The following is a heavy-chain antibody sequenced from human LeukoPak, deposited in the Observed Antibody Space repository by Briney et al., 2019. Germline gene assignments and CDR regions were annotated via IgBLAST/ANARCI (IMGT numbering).Heavy chain of an antibody. Sequence: GGSLRLSCAASGFTFSSNSMNWVRQAPGKGLEWVSSISSSSSYIYYADSVKGRFTISRDNAKNSLYLQMNSLRAEDTAVYYCAELGITMIGGVWGKGTTVTISS. J-gene: IGHJ6*04. D-gene: IGHD3-10*02. CDR2: ISSSSSYI. CDR3: AELGITMIGGV. V-gene: IGHV3-21*01. CDR1: GFTFSSNS.